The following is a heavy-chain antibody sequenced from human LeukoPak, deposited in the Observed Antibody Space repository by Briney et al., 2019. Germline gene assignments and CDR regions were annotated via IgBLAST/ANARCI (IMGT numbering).Heavy chain of an antibody. V-gene: IGHV2-70*11. Sequence: SGPTLVNPTQTLTLTCTFSGFSLSTSGMCVNWIRQPPGKALEWLARIDWDDDKYYSTSLKTRLTISKDTSKNQVVLTMTNMDPVDTATYYCGWWSRWSSAADYWGQGTLVTVSS. CDR1: GFSLSTSGMC. D-gene: IGHD4-23*01. CDR3: GWWSRWSSAADY. J-gene: IGHJ4*02. CDR2: IDWDDDK.